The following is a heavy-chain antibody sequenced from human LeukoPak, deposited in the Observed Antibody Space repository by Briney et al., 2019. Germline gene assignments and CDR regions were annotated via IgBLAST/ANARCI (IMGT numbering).Heavy chain of an antibody. J-gene: IGHJ5*02. V-gene: IGHV1-69*13. D-gene: IGHD3-3*01. CDR3: ARTPSYDFWNWFDP. Sequence: SVKVSCKASGGTFSSYAISWVRQAPGQGLEWMGGIIPIFGTANYAQKFQGRVTITADESTSTAYMELSSLRSEDTAVYYCARTPSYDFWNWFDPWGQGTLVTVSS. CDR2: IIPIFGTA. CDR1: GGTFSSYA.